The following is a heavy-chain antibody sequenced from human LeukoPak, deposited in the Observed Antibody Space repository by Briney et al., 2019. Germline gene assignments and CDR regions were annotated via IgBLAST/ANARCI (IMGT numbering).Heavy chain of an antibody. CDR2: IYYSGSA. CDR1: GGSFSGYY. J-gene: IGHJ5*02. CDR3: ARDVIAAAGSFDP. Sequence: SESLSLTCAVYGGSFSGYYWSWIRQPPGEGLEWIGYIYYSGSAYYNPSLKSRFTISVDTSKNQFSLKVISVTAADTAVYYCARDVIAAAGSFDPWGQGTLVTVSS. D-gene: IGHD6-13*01. V-gene: IGHV4-34*01.